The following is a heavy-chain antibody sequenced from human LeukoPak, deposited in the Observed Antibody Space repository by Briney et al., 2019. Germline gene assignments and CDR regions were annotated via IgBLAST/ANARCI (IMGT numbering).Heavy chain of an antibody. D-gene: IGHD1-14*01. J-gene: IGHJ6*03. V-gene: IGHV3-30*04. CDR2: ISHDGSNK. Sequence: GGSLRLSCAASGFIFSSYTMHWVRQAPGKGLEWVAVISHDGSNKYYVDSVKGRFTISRDNSKNTLYLQMNSLRAEDTAVYYCARGPMKTAPEYYYYYMDVWGKGTTVTVSS. CDR3: ARGPMKTAPEYYYYYMDV. CDR1: GFIFSSYT.